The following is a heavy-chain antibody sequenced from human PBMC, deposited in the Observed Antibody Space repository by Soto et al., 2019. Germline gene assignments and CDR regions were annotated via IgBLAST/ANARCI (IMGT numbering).Heavy chain of an antibody. Sequence: SETLSLTCTVAGASISSGDYFWSWIRQSPGKGLQWIGYIYDSGSSYYNPSLKSRVTMSVDTSKNQFSLKLSSVTAADTAVYYCAREKGYISGPKNFDYWGQGTLVTVS. CDR3: AREKGYISGPKNFDY. V-gene: IGHV4-30-4*01. D-gene: IGHD5-12*01. CDR2: IYDSGSS. J-gene: IGHJ4*02. CDR1: GASISSGDYF.